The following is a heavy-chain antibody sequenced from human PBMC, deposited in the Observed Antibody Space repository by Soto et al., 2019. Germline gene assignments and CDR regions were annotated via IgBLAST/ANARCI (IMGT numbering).Heavy chain of an antibody. Sequence: ASVKVSCKASGYTFTSYGISWVRQAPGQGLEWMGWISVYNGNTNYAQKLQGRVTMTTDTSTSTAYMELRSLRSDDTAVYYCERSPEKWLVANGMDVWGQGTTVNVSS. CDR1: GYTFTSYG. CDR2: ISVYNGNT. J-gene: IGHJ6*02. D-gene: IGHD6-19*01. CDR3: ERSPEKWLVANGMDV. V-gene: IGHV1-18*01.